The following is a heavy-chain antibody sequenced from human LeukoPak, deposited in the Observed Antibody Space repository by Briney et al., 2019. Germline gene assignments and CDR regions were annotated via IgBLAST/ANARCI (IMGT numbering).Heavy chain of an antibody. CDR3: ARETLGYCSGGSCYSIDY. Sequence: SPTLSLTFAISGDSVSSNSAAWNWIRQSPSRGLEWLGRTYYRSKWYNDYAVSVKSRITINPDTSKNQFSLQLNSVTPEDTAVYYCARETLGYCSGGSCYSIDYWGQGTLVTVSS. V-gene: IGHV6-1*01. D-gene: IGHD2-15*01. J-gene: IGHJ4*02. CDR2: TYYRSKWYN. CDR1: GDSVSSNSAA.